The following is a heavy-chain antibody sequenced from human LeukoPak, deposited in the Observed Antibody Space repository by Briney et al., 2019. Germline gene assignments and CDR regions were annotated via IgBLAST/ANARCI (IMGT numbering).Heavy chain of an antibody. V-gene: IGHV1-46*01. CDR2: INPSGGST. Sequence: ASVKVSCKAPGGTFSSYAISWVRQAPGQGLEWMGIINPSGGSTSYAQKFQGRVTMTRDTSTSTVYMELSSLRSEDTAVYYCASSYDSSGYHYWGQGTLVTVSS. J-gene: IGHJ4*02. D-gene: IGHD3-22*01. CDR3: ASSYDSSGYHY. CDR1: GGTFSSYA.